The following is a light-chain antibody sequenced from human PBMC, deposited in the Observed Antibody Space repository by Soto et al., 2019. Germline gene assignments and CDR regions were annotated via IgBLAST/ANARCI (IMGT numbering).Light chain of an antibody. J-gene: IGKJ1*01. CDR1: QSVSSSY. CDR3: QQYGSSPRT. CDR2: GAS. V-gene: IGKV3-20*01. Sequence: EIVLTQSPGTLSLSPGERATLSCRASQSVSSSYLAWYQQKPGQAPSLLIYGASSRATGIPDRFSGSGSGTDFTLIISRLVPEDFAVYYCQQYGSSPRTFGQGTKVEIK.